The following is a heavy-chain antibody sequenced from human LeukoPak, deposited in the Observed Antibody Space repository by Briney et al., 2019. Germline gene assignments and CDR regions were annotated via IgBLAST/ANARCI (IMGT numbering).Heavy chain of an antibody. CDR2: IKQDGSEK. J-gene: IGHJ3*02. CDR1: GFTFSSYW. V-gene: IGHV3-7*03. Sequence: PGESLRLPCAASGFTFSSYWMSWVRQAPGKGLEWVANIKQDGSEKYYVDSVKGRFTISRDNAKNSLYLQMNSLRAEDTAVYYCARGGYSYGSDAFDIWGQGTMVTVSS. D-gene: IGHD5-18*01. CDR3: ARGGYSYGSDAFDI.